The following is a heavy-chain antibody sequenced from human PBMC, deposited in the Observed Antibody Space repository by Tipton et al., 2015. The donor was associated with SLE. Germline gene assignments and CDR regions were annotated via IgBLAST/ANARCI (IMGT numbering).Heavy chain of an antibody. V-gene: IGHV3-30*02. Sequence: SLRLSCAASGFSFRRNGMHWVRHAPGKGLEWVAFIPHHEKNQYYADSVKGRFTISRDSYKNILYLQMDSLRHEDTGIYYCAKDPPDYGMDVWGQGTTVTVSS. CDR3: AKDPPDYGMDV. CDR2: IPHHEKNQ. CDR1: GFSFRRNG. J-gene: IGHJ6*02.